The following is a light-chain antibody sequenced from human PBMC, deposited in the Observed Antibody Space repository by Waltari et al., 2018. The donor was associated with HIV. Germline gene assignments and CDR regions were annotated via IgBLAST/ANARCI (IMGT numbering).Light chain of an antibody. CDR1: QSISSW. CDR3: QQYSSYL. J-gene: IGKJ3*01. Sequence: DIQMTQSPSTLSASVGASVTITCRASQSISSWLAWYQQKPGKAPKLLIYKASSLESGVPSRFSGSGSGTEFTLTISSLQPDDFATYYCQQYSSYLFGPGTKVDMK. CDR2: KAS. V-gene: IGKV1-5*03.